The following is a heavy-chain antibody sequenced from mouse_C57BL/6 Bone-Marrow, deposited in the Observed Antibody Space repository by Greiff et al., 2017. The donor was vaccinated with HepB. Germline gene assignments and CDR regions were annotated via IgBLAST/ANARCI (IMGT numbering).Heavy chain of an antibody. D-gene: IGHD2-5*01. CDR2: IDPSDSYT. CDR3: ARCYYSNPYYFDY. J-gene: IGHJ2*01. CDR1: GYTFTSYW. V-gene: IGHV1-50*01. Sequence: QVQLQQPGAELVKPGASVKLSCKASGYTFTSYWMQWVKQRPGQGLEWIGEIDPSDSYTNYNQKFKGKATLTVDTSSSTAYMQLCSLTSEDSAVYYCARCYYSNPYYFDYWGQGTTLTVSS.